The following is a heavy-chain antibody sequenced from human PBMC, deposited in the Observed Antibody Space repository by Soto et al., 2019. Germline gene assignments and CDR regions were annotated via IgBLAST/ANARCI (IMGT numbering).Heavy chain of an antibody. CDR3: ARGGALSTSWYWGDGLDS. Sequence: QVQLEQSGSEVKKSGSSVKVSCKASGYSFRSHAITWVRQAPGQGLEWMGGIIPVFGTPSYAQKFQGSVTISADKSTNTSYLELRSLRSEDTAVYYCARGGALSTSWYWGDGLDSWGQGTQVTVSS. D-gene: IGHD6-13*01. V-gene: IGHV1-69*06. CDR1: GYSFRSHA. J-gene: IGHJ4*02. CDR2: IIPVFGTP.